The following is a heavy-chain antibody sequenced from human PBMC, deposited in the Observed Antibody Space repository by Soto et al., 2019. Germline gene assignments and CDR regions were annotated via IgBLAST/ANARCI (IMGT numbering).Heavy chain of an antibody. Sequence: PSETLSLTCNFSCASISNYYWTWIRQSPEKGLEWIGYMYYNGNINYNPSLKSRVTISIDTSKNQFSLTLKSVSAADTAVYYCASGGNWFDPWGQGVLVTVSS. CDR1: CASISNYY. CDR2: MYYNGNI. V-gene: IGHV4-59*01. CDR3: ASGGNWFDP. J-gene: IGHJ5*02. D-gene: IGHD3-16*01.